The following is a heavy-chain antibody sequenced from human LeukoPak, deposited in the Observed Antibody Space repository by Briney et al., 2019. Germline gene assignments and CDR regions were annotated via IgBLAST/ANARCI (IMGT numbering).Heavy chain of an antibody. CDR1: GGSISSSNSY. D-gene: IGHD1-14*01. Sequence: SETLSLTCTVSGGSISSSNSYWGWIRQPPGKGLEWIGSIYSGGSTYYSPSLKSRVTISVDTSKNQFSLELRSVTAADSAVYYCARLTRFYYMDVWGKGTTVTISS. CDR2: IYSGGST. CDR3: ARLTRFYYMDV. J-gene: IGHJ6*03. V-gene: IGHV4-39*07.